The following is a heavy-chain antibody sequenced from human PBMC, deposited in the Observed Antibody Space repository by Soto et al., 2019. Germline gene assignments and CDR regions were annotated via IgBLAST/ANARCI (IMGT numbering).Heavy chain of an antibody. V-gene: IGHV3-23*01. D-gene: IGHD2-2*01. CDR1: GFTFSSYA. CDR2: ISGSGGST. CDR3: AKDALGYCISTSCLGPDY. Sequence: LRLSCAASGFTFSSYAMSWVRQAPGKGLEWVSAISGSGGSTYYADSVKGRFTISRDNSKSTLYLQMNSLRAEDTAVYYCAKDALGYCISTSCLGPDYWGQGTLVTVSS. J-gene: IGHJ4*02.